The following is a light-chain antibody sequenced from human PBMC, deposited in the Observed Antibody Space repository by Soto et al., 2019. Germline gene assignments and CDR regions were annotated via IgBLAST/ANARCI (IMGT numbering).Light chain of an antibody. CDR2: DVT. J-gene: IGLJ1*01. Sequence: QSALTQPASVSGSPGQSITISCTGTSSDVGGYNYVSWYQQQPGKAPKFMIYDVTNRPSGVSNRFSGSKSGNTASLTIPGLQAEDEADYYCCSYTTSNTRQIVFGTGTKLTVL. V-gene: IGLV2-14*01. CDR1: SSDVGGYNY. CDR3: CSYTTSNTRQIV.